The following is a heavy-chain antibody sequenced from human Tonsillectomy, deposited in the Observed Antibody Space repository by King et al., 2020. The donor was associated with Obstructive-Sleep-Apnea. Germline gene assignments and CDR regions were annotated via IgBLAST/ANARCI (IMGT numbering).Heavy chain of an antibody. D-gene: IGHD6-13*01. V-gene: IGHV1-2*02. CDR1: GYTFTGYY. J-gene: IGHJ4*02. Sequence: VQLVESGAEVKKPGASVRVSCKASGYTFTGYYMHWVRQAPGQGLEWMGWINPNSGGTDYAQKFQGRVTMTTDTSISTAYMELSRLRSDDTAVYYCASDAAAELHRRSNYFDYWGQGTLVPVSS. CDR3: ASDAAAELHRRSNYFDY. CDR2: INPNSGGT.